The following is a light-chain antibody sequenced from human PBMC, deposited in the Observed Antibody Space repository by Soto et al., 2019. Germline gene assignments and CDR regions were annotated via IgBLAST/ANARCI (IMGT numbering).Light chain of an antibody. CDR1: QSISSY. V-gene: IGKV3-11*01. Sequence: EVMLTQSPDTLSLPPGERATLSYRASQSISSYLAWYQQKPGQAPRLLIYDASSRATGIPARFSGSGSGTDFTLTISSLEPQDFAVYYCQQLTDWPPQWTFGQGTKVDI. CDR2: DAS. J-gene: IGKJ1*01. CDR3: QQLTDWPPQWT.